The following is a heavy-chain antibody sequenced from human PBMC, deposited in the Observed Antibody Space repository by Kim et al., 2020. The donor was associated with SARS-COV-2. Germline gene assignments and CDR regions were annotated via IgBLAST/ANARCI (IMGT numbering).Heavy chain of an antibody. CDR1: GGSFSGYY. J-gene: IGHJ4*02. CDR2: INHSGST. CDR3: ARGRVRGVTLLDY. Sequence: SETLSLTCAVYGGSFSGYYWSWIRQPPGKGLEWIGEINHSGSTNYNPSLKSRVTISVDTSKNQFSLKLSSVTAADTAVYYCARGRVRGVTLLDYWGQGTLVTVSS. V-gene: IGHV4-34*01. D-gene: IGHD3-10*01.